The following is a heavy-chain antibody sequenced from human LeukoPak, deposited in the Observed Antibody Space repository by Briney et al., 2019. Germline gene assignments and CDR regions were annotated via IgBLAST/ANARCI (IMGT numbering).Heavy chain of an antibody. V-gene: IGHV4-4*09. J-gene: IGHJ6*03. CDR2: IYTSGST. D-gene: IGHD2-2*01. CDR1: GGSISSYY. Sequence: SETLSLTCTVSGGSISSYYWSWIRQPPGKGLEWIGYIYTSGSTNYNPSLKSRVTISVDTSKNQFSLKLSSVTAADTAVYYCARGRYCSSTSCYVYYYYYMDVWGKGTTVTVSS. CDR3: ARGRYCSSTSCYVYYYYYMDV.